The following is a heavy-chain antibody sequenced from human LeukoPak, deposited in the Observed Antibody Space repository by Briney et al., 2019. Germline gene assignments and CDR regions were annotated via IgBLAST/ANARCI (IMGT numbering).Heavy chain of an antibody. CDR2: IGRSGSNI. V-gene: IGHV3-48*03. J-gene: IGHJ4*02. CDR3: ARDGYYDSSGYGPLFDY. CDR1: GFTFITYE. Sequence: GGSLRLSCAASGFTFITYEMNWVRQAPGKGLEWVSYIGRSGSNIYYADSVKGRFTISRDNAKNSVYLQMNSLRAEDTAVYYCARDGYYDSSGYGPLFDYWGQGPLVTVSS. D-gene: IGHD3-22*01.